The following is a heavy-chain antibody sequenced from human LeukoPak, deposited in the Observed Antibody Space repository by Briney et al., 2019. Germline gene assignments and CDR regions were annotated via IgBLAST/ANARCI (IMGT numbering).Heavy chain of an antibody. Sequence: SETLSLTCTVSGGSISSYYWSWNRQPAGKGLEWIGRIYTSGSTNYNPSLKSRVTMSVDTSKNQFSLKLSSVTAADTAVYYCARDRYYYDSSGYYVFDYWGQGTLVTVSS. CDR1: GGSISSYY. J-gene: IGHJ4*02. V-gene: IGHV4-4*07. D-gene: IGHD3-22*01. CDR3: ARDRYYYDSSGYYVFDY. CDR2: IYTSGST.